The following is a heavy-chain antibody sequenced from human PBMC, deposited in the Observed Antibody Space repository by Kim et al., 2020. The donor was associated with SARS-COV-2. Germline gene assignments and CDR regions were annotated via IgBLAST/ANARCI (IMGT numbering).Heavy chain of an antibody. Sequence: GGSLRLSCAASGFTFSDFYMSWIRQAPGKGLEWVSSISAVGAAKYYADPVKGRFTISRDNSKKSLYVQMNSLRAEDTAVYYCAQVLGSVDAMGLYYCGPG. CDR1: GFTFSDFY. J-gene: IGHJ4*02. CDR2: ISAVGAAK. V-gene: IGHV3-11*04. D-gene: IGHD3-16*01. CDR3: AQVLGSVDAMGLYY.